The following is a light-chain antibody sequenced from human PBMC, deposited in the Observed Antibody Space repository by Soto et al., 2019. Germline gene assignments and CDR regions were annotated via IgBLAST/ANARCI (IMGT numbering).Light chain of an antibody. CDR1: SSDVGGYDY. V-gene: IGLV2-11*01. J-gene: IGLJ1*01. Sequence: QSVLTQPASVSGSPGQSITISCTGTSSDVGGYDYVSWYQHHPGKAPKLVIYDVSERPSGVPDRFSGSKSGNTASLTISGLQAEDEADYHCCSYAGSYVFGTGTKLTVL. CDR3: CSYAGSYV. CDR2: DVS.